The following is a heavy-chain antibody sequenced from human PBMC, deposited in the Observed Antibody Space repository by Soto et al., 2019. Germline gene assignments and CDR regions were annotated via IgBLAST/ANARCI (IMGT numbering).Heavy chain of an antibody. V-gene: IGHV3-21*01. J-gene: IGHJ6*03. CDR2: ISSSSSYI. D-gene: IGHD3-3*01. CDR3: AIDSGDFWSGYDHYYYYYMDV. Sequence: GGSLRLSCAASGFTFSSYSMNWVRQAPGKGLEWVSSISSSSSYIYYADSVKGRFTISRDNAKNSLYLQMNSLRAEDTAVYYCAIDSGDFWSGYDHYYYYYMDVWGKGTTVTVSS. CDR1: GFTFSSYS.